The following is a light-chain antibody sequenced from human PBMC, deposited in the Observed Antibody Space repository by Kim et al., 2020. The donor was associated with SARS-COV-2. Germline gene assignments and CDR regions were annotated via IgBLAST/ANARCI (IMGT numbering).Light chain of an antibody. CDR3: QKYNSAPWT. Sequence: DIQLTQSPSSLSASIGDRVTITCRASQDIANSLAWYQQKPGKVPQVLIYAAATLQSGVPSRFSGSGSGTEFTLTIGSLQTEDVATYYCQKYNSAPWTFGPGTKVDIK. CDR1: QDIANS. CDR2: AAA. V-gene: IGKV1-27*01. J-gene: IGKJ1*01.